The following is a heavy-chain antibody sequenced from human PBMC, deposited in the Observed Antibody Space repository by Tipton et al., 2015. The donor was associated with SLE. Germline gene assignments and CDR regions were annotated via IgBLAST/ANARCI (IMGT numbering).Heavy chain of an antibody. CDR1: GDSINRYY. J-gene: IGHJ6*02. Sequence: TLSLTCTVSGDSINRYYWSWIRRPPGKGLEWIGSIYYSGSSKYNPSLRSRVTMSVDTSKNQVILKLNSVTAADTAIYYCVRGGIVANYAMDVWVQGPTVLVS. V-gene: IGHV4-59*01. CDR2: IYYSGSS. CDR3: VRGGIVANYAMDV. D-gene: IGHD3-22*01.